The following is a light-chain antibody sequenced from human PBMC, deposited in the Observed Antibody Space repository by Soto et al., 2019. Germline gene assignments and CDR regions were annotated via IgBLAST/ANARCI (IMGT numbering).Light chain of an antibody. CDR1: QSISSW. V-gene: IGKV1-5*01. J-gene: IGKJ1*01. Sequence: DIQMTQSPSTLSASVGDRVTITCRASQSISSWLAWYQRKPGKAPKVLIYDASSLESGVPSRFSGSGSGTEFSLTISSLQPDDFATYYCQQYNHYWTFGQGTRVEIK. CDR2: DAS. CDR3: QQYNHYWT.